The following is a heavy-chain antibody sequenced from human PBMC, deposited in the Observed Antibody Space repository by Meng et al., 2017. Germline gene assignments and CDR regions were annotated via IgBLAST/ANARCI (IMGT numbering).Heavy chain of an antibody. J-gene: IGHJ5*02. CDR3: ARSDWFDP. CDR2: IKPDGTMT. Sequence: EVQLVGVWGALVKSGGSMRLSCKASGFTFRNYGMHWVRQAPGKGLVWVSRIKPDGTMTVYADSVKGRFTISRDNAKNTLYLQMNSLRSDDTAAYYCARSDWFDPWGQGTLVTVSS. V-gene: IGHV3-74*01. CDR1: GFTFRNYG.